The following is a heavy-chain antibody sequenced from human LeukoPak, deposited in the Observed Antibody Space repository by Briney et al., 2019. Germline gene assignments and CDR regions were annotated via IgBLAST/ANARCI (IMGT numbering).Heavy chain of an antibody. CDR2: ISSSSSYI. V-gene: IGHV3-21*01. CDR3: AREVHYYDSSGYYYRPFDY. CDR1: GFTFSSYS. J-gene: IGHJ4*02. D-gene: IGHD3-22*01. Sequence: GGSLRLSCAASGFTFSSYSMNWVRQAPGKGLEWVSSISSSSSYIYYADSVKGRFTISRDNAKNSLYLQMNSLRAEDTAVYYCAREVHYYDSSGYYYRPFDYWGRGTLVTVSS.